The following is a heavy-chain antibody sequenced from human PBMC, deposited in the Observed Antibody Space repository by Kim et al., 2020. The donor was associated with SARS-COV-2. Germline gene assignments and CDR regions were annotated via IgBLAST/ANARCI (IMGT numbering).Heavy chain of an antibody. V-gene: IGHV3-30*18. CDR1: GFTFSSYG. CDR3: AKDVLDYEDYYYYGMDV. Sequence: GGSLRLSCAASGFTFSSYGMHWVRQAPGKGLEWVAVISYDGSNKYYADSVKGRFTISRDNSKNTLYLQMNSLRAEDTAVYYCAKDVLDYEDYYYYGMDVWGQGTTVTVSS. J-gene: IGHJ6*02. CDR2: ISYDGSNK. D-gene: IGHD2-8*01.